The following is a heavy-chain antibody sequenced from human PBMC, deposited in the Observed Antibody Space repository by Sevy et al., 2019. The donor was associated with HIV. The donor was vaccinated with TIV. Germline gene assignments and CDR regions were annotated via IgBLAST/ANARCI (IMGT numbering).Heavy chain of an antibody. CDR1: GFTFSKYP. CDR2: ISGSGGST. J-gene: IGHJ4*02. Sequence: GGSLRLSCVVSGFTFSKYPMNWVRQAPGKGLEWVSAISGSGGSTYYADSVKGRFTISRDNSKNTPYLQMNSLRAEDTAVYYSVKEDYWGQGTLVTVSS. CDR3: VKEDY. V-gene: IGHV3-23*01.